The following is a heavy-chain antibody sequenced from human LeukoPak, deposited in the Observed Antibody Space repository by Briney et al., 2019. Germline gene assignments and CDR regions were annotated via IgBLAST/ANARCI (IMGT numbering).Heavy chain of an antibody. CDR2: ISYDGSNK. CDR1: GFTFSSYW. Sequence: GGSLRLSCAASGFTFSSYWMSWVRQAPGKGLEWVAVISYDGSNKYYADSVKGRFTISRDNSKNTLYLQMNSLRAEDTAVYYCARDRDPYSSSWYLDYWGQGTLVTVSS. J-gene: IGHJ4*02. V-gene: IGHV3-30-3*01. D-gene: IGHD6-13*01. CDR3: ARDRDPYSSSWYLDY.